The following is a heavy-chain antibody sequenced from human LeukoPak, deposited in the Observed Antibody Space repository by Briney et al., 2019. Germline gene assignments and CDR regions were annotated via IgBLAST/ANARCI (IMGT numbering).Heavy chain of an antibody. CDR1: GFTFSNYA. CDR2: ISGSGGST. J-gene: IGHJ4*02. V-gene: IGHV3-23*01. Sequence: GGSLRLSCAASGFTFSNYAMSWVRQAPGKGLEWVSGISGSGGSTYYAGSVKGRFTISRDYSKNTLYLQMNSLRAEDTAVYYCAKDMTTVTTSYFDYWGQGTLVTVSS. CDR3: AKDMTTVTTSYFDY. D-gene: IGHD4-17*01.